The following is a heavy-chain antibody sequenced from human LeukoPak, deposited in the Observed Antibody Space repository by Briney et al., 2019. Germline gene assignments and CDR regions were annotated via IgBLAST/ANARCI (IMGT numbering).Heavy chain of an antibody. J-gene: IGHJ4*02. Sequence: GASVKVSCKASGYTFISYAMNWVRQAPGQGLEWMGWINTNTGNPTYAQGFTGRFVFSLDTSVSTAYLQISSLKAEDTAVYYCAWLAYYYDSSGHSNYFDYWGQGTLVTVSS. V-gene: IGHV7-4-1*02. CDR2: INTNTGNP. D-gene: IGHD3-22*01. CDR1: GYTFISYA. CDR3: AWLAYYYDSSGHSNYFDY.